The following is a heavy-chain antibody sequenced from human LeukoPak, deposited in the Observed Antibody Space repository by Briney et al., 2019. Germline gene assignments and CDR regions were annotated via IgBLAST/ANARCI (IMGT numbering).Heavy chain of an antibody. CDR1: GFSFSSYW. CDR3: VRGVCASCYGVDY. V-gene: IGHV3-74*01. D-gene: IGHD2-2*01. J-gene: IGHJ4*02. Sequence: PGGSLRLSCAASGFSFSSYWMTWVRQAPGKGLVWVSRIKTDGSSTTYADSVKGRFTISRDNAKSTLYLQMNSLRAEDTGVYYCVRGVCASCYGVDYWGQGALVTVSS. CDR2: IKTDGSST.